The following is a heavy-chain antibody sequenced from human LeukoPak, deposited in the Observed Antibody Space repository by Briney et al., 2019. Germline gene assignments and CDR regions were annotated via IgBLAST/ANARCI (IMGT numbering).Heavy chain of an antibody. D-gene: IGHD3-10*01. CDR2: ISSGSKT. CDR3: AREGTSFYGLDV. V-gene: IGHV3-69-1*01. Sequence: RSGGSLRLSCAASGFTFSIYNINWVRQAPGKGLEWVSSISSGSKTYYADSVKGRFTISRDKAEKSLYLQMNSLRDEDTAVYHCAREGTSFYGLDVWGQGTTVTVSS. CDR1: GFTFSIYN. J-gene: IGHJ6*02.